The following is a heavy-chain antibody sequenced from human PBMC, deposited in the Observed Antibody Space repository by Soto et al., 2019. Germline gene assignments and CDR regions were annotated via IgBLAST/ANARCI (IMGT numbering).Heavy chain of an antibody. J-gene: IGHJ5*02. V-gene: IGHV3-23*01. CDR2: ISGGGSYT. Sequence: EVHLLESGGGLVQPGGSLRLSCSASGFTFRSYAMSWVRQAPGKGLEWVSGISGGGSYTYYSDSVRGRFTISRDNSKNTLYLQMNSLRVEDSAVYFCAKDDSLEWFFPLDAWGQGTLVTVSS. CDR1: GFTFRSYA. D-gene: IGHD3-3*01. CDR3: AKDDSLEWFFPLDA.